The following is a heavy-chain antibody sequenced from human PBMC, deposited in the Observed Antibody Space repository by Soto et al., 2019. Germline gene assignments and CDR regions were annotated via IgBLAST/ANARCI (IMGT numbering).Heavy chain of an antibody. Sequence: QVQLVQSGAEVKKPGASVKVSCKASGYTFTSYGISWVRQAPGQGLEWMGWISAYNGNTNYAQKHQGRVTMTTDTSTSTAYMELRCLRSDDTAVYYCARGGRLAAAGTGYYYYGMDFCGKGSTVTVSS. CDR1: GYTFTSYG. D-gene: IGHD6-13*01. CDR3: ARGGRLAAAGTGYYYYGMDF. CDR2: ISAYNGNT. V-gene: IGHV1-18*01. J-gene: IGHJ6*04.